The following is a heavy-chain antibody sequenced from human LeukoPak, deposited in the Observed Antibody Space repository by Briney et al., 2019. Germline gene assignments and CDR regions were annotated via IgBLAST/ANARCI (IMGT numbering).Heavy chain of an antibody. J-gene: IGHJ4*02. CDR2: INHSGST. Sequence: SETLSLTCAVYGGSFSGYYWSWIRQPPGKGLEWIGEINHSGSTNYNPSLKSRVTISVDTSKNQFSLKLSSVTAADTAVYYCARVRLLEWLFLNYFDYWGQGTLVTVSS. CDR3: ARVRLLEWLFLNYFDY. V-gene: IGHV4-34*01. CDR1: GGSFSGYY. D-gene: IGHD3-3*01.